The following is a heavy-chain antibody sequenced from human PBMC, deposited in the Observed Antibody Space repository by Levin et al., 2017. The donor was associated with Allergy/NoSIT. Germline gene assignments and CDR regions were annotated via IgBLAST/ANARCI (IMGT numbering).Heavy chain of an antibody. V-gene: IGHV3-48*01. J-gene: IGHJ4*02. CDR2: ISSSSSTI. CDR1: GFTFSSYS. D-gene: IGHD1-26*01. Sequence: GGSLRLSCAASGFTFSSYSMNWVRQAPGKGLEWVSYISSSSSTIYYADSVKGRFTISRDNAKNSLYLQMNSLRAEDTAVYYCARDRRPYLGGSYYRGVDYWGQGTLVTVSS. CDR3: ARDRRPYLGGSYYRGVDY.